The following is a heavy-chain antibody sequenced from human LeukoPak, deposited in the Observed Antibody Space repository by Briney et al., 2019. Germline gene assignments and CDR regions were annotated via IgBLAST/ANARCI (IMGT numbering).Heavy chain of an antibody. J-gene: IGHJ4*02. D-gene: IGHD2-2*01. V-gene: IGHV3-74*01. CDR1: GFTFSSYW. CDR2: INSDGSST. Sequence: GGSLRLSCAASGFTFSSYWMHWVRQAPGNGLVWVSRINSDGSSTSYADSVKGRFTISRDNAKNTLYLQMNSLRAEDTAVYYCAAGYCSSTSCYALELWGQGTLVTVSS. CDR3: AAGYCSSTSCYALEL.